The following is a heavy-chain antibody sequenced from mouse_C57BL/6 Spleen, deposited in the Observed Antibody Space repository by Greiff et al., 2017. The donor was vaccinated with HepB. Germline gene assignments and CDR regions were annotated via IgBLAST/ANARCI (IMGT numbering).Heavy chain of an antibody. J-gene: IGHJ2*01. V-gene: IGHV10-1*01. CDR2: IRSKSNNYAT. CDR3: VRQRSYDYFDY. Sequence: EVKVVESGGGLVQPKGSLKLSCAASGFSFNTYAMNWVRQAPGKGLEWVARIRSKSNNYATYYADSVKDRFTISRDDSESMLYLQMNNLKTEDTAMYYCVRQRSYDYFDYWGQGTTLTVSS. CDR1: GFSFNTYA. D-gene: IGHD1-1*01.